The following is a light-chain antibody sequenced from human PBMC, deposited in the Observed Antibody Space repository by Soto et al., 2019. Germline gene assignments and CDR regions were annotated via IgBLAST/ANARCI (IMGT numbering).Light chain of an antibody. J-gene: IGLJ1*01. Sequence: QAVVTQPASVSGSPGQSITVSCTGTSSDIGGYNYVSWYQQHPGKAPKLMVYEATNRPSGVSDRFSGSKSGNTASLTISGLQADDEGYYYCSSYTSRSTLYVFGTGTKLTVL. V-gene: IGLV2-14*01. CDR1: SSDIGGYNY. CDR2: EAT. CDR3: SSYTSRSTLYV.